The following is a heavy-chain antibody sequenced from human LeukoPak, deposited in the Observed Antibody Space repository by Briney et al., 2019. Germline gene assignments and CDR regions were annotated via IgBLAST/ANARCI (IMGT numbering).Heavy chain of an antibody. D-gene: IGHD3-22*01. V-gene: IGHV1-24*01. J-gene: IGHJ4*02. CDR2: FDPEDGET. CDR1: GYNLTELS. CDR3: ATERRGIRSGYYFFDY. Sequence: ASVKVSCKVSGYNLTELSMHWVRQAPGKGLEWMGGFDPEDGETIYAQKFQGRVTMTEDTSTDTAYMELSSLKSEDTAVYYCATERRGIRSGYYFFDYWGQGTLVTVSS.